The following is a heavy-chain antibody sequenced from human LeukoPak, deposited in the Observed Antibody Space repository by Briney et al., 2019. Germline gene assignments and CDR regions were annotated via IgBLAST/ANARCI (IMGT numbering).Heavy chain of an antibody. J-gene: IGHJ3*02. V-gene: IGHV1-46*01. Sequence: ASVKVSCKASGGTFSSYAISWVRQAPGQGLEWMGIINPSGGSTSYAQKFQGRVTMTRDTSTSTVYMELSSLRSEDTAVYYCALTVTMGAFDIWGQGTMVTVSS. CDR2: INPSGGST. D-gene: IGHD4-17*01. CDR3: ALTVTMGAFDI. CDR1: GGTFSSYA.